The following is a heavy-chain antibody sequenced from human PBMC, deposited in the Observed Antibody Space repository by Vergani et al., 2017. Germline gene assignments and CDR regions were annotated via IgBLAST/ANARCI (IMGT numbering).Heavy chain of an antibody. CDR3: PQLGFDY. Sequence: EVQLVESGGGLVQPGRSLRLSCAASGFTFDDYAMHWVRQAPGKGLGWVSGISGSGGSTYYADSVKGRFTISRDNSKNTLYLQMNSLRAEDTAVYYCPQLGFDYWGQGTLVTVSS. CDR1: GFTFDDYA. V-gene: IGHV3-23*04. D-gene: IGHD5-24*01. J-gene: IGHJ4*02. CDR2: ISGSGGST.